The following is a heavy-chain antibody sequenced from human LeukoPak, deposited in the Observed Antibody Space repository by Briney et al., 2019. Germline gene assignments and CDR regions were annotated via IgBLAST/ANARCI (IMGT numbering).Heavy chain of an antibody. J-gene: IGHJ4*02. V-gene: IGHV3-23*01. CDR1: GFTFSSYA. D-gene: IGHD6-13*01. CDR3: ALSGYSSSWYYNY. CDR2: ISGSGGST. Sequence: PGGSLRLSCAASGFTFSSYAMSWVRQAPGKGLEWVSAISGSGGSTYYADSVKGRFTISRDNAKNSLYLQMNSLRAEDTAVYYCALSGYSSSWYYNYWGQGTLVTVSS.